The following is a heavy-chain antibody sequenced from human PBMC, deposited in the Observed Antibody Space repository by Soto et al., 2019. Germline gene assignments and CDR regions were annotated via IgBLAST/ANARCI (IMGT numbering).Heavy chain of an antibody. Sequence: ASVKVSCKVSGYTLTELSMHWVRQAPGKGLEWMGGFDPEDGETIYAQKFQGRVTMTEDTSTDTAYLQWSSLKASDTAMYYCARTSAAGKYYYGMDVWGQGTTVTVSS. D-gene: IGHD6-13*01. J-gene: IGHJ6*02. CDR2: FDPEDGET. V-gene: IGHV1-24*01. CDR3: ARTSAAGKYYYGMDV. CDR1: GYTLTELS.